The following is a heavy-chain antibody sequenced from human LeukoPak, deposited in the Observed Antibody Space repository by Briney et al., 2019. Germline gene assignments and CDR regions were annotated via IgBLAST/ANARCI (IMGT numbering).Heavy chain of an antibody. Sequence: GGSLRLSCAASGFTFSSYGMSWVRQAPGKGLEWVSAISGSGGSTYYADSVKGRFTISRDNSKNTLYLQMNSLRAEDTAVYYCASLRYCSGGSCPPVAFDIWGQGTMVTVSS. CDR1: GFTFSSYG. V-gene: IGHV3-23*01. D-gene: IGHD2-15*01. CDR3: ASLRYCSGGSCPPVAFDI. J-gene: IGHJ3*02. CDR2: ISGSGGST.